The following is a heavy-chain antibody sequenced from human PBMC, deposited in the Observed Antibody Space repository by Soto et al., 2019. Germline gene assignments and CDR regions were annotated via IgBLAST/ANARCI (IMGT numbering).Heavy chain of an antibody. V-gene: IGHV1-18*01. CDR1: GYTFSSYH. J-gene: IGHJ4*02. CDR2: ISAYNGNT. CDR3: ARDLPPVDY. Sequence: QIQLVQSGAEVKKPGASVKVSCKASGYTFSSYHITWVRQAPGQGLEWMGWISAYNGNTNYAQNLQGRVTMTTDPSTSTAXMELRSLRSDDTAVYYCARDLPPVDYWGQGTLVTVSS.